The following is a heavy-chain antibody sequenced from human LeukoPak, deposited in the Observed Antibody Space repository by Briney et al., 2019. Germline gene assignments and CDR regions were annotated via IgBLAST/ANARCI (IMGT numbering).Heavy chain of an antibody. CDR1: GGSISSGSYY. V-gene: IGHV4-61*02. CDR3: ARRRYDYVWGSYRYQYFDY. CDR2: IYTSGST. J-gene: IGHJ4*02. Sequence: SETLSLTCTVSGGSISSGSYYWSWIRQPAGTGLEWIGRIYTSGSTNYNPSLKSRVTISVDTSKNQFSLKLSSVTAADTAVYYCARRRYDYVWGSYRYQYFDYWGQGTLVTVSS. D-gene: IGHD3-16*02.